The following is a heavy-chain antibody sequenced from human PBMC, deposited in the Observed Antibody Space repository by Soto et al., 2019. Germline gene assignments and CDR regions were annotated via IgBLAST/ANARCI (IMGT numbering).Heavy chain of an antibody. CDR3: ARGAKQLVVNYYYYYGMDV. D-gene: IGHD6-6*01. J-gene: IGHJ6*02. CDR2: IIPIFGTA. CDR1: GGTFSSYA. Sequence: SVKVSCKASGGTFSSYAMSWVRQAPGQGLEWMGGIIPIFGTANYAQKFQGRVTITADESTSTAYMELSSLRSEDTAVYYCARGAKQLVVNYYYYYGMDVWGQGTTVTVS. V-gene: IGHV1-69*13.